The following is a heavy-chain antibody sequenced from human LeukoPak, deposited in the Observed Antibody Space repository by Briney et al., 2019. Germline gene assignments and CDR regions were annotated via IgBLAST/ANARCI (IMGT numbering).Heavy chain of an antibody. V-gene: IGHV1-69*13. CDR1: GGTFSSYA. D-gene: IGHD2-21*01. CDR3: ARVARCGGDCYSGEYFQH. CDR2: IIPIFGTA. J-gene: IGHJ1*01. Sequence: SVKVSCKASGGTFSSYAISWVRQAPGQGLEWMGGIIPIFGTANYAQKFQGRVTITADESTSTAYMELSSLRSEDTAVYYCARVARCGGDCYSGEYFQHWGQGTLVTVSS.